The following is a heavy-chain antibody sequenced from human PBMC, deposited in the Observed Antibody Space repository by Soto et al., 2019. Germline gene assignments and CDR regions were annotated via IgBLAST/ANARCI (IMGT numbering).Heavy chain of an antibody. J-gene: IGHJ2*01. CDR1: GGFISSYY. CDR3: AGLLVGATGPGWYFSL. CDR2: IYHSGRT. V-gene: IGHV4-59*12. Sequence: QVQLQESGPGLVKPSETLSLTCNVSGGFISSYYWSWIRQPPGKGLEWIGCIYHSGRTNYNPSLRRRVIVSVHTSKTHFARPLSPATAADTAVYYGAGLLVGATGPGWYFSLWGRGTLVTVSS. D-gene: IGHD5-12*01.